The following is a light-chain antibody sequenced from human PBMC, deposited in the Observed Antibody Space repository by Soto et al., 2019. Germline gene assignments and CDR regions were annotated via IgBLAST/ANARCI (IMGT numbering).Light chain of an antibody. CDR1: QGITKY. J-gene: IGKJ4*01. CDR2: AAS. CDR3: QQSSNAPLT. V-gene: IGKV1-39*01. Sequence: NQMTQSPSSLSASVGDRVTITCRASQGITKYLNWYQQKPGKAPKLLVYAASSLQSGVPSRFSGSGYGTDFTLTISSLQPEDSATYFCQQSSNAPLTFGGGTKVEIK.